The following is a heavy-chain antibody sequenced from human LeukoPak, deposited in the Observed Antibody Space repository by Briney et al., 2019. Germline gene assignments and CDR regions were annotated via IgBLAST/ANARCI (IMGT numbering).Heavy chain of an antibody. CDR3: LAYCGGDCPNWFDP. J-gene: IGHJ5*02. D-gene: IGHD2-21*01. CDR2: IIPILGIA. V-gene: IGHV1-69*10. Sequence: SVKVSCKASGGTFSSYAISWVRQAPGQGLEWMGGIIPILGIANYAQKFQGRVTITADKSTSTAYMELSSLRSEDTAVYYCLAYCGGDCPNWFDPWGQGTLVTVSS. CDR1: GGTFSSYA.